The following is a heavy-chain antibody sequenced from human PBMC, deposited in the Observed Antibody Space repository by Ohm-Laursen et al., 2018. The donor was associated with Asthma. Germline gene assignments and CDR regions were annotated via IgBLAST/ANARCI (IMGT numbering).Heavy chain of an antibody. V-gene: IGHV3-53*01. D-gene: IGHD5-12*01. J-gene: IGHJ4*02. CDR2: IYSGGST. CDR3: ARVEVATIT. CDR1: GFTFSSYA. Sequence: SLRLSCAASGFTFSSYAMSWVRQAPGKGLEWVSVIYSGGSTYYADSVKGRFTISRDNSKNTLYLQMNSLRAEDTAVYYCARVEVATITWGQGTLVTVSS.